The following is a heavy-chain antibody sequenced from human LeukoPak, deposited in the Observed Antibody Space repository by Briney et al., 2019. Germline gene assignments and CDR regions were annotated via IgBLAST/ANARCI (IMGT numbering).Heavy chain of an antibody. CDR2: IYHSGST. D-gene: IGHD3-22*01. J-gene: IGHJ6*03. CDR3: ARARYYYDSSGYTEYYYYYYMDV. V-gene: IGHV4-38-2*02. CDR1: GYSISSGYY. Sequence: SETLSLTCTVSGYSISSGYYWGWIRQPPGKGLEWIGSIYHSGSTYYNPSLKSRVTISVDTSKNQFSLKLSSVTAADTAVYYCARARYYYDSSGYTEYYYYYYMDVWGKGTTVTISS.